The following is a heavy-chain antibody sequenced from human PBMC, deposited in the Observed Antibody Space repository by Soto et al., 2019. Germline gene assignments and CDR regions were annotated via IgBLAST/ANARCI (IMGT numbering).Heavy chain of an antibody. CDR3: ATESADY. CDR1: GSTFSRSG. CDR2: ISYDGSNK. J-gene: IGHJ4*02. V-gene: IGHV3-30-3*01. Sequence: PGGSLRLSCAASGSTFSRSGMYWVRQAPGKGLEWVTLISYDGSNKHYGDSVKGRFIVSRDNSKNTVYLQMNSLRPEDTAVYYCATESADYWGQGTLVTVSS.